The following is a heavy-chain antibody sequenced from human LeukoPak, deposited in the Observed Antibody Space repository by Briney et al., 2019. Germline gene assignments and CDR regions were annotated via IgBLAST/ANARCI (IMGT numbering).Heavy chain of an antibody. CDR3: ARASMVRGKPLDY. CDR1: GGSISSGSYY. CDR2: IYTSGST. V-gene: IGHV4-61*02. J-gene: IGHJ4*02. D-gene: IGHD3-10*01. Sequence: SETLSLTCTVSGGSISSGSYYLSWIRQPAGKGLEWIGRIYTSGSTNYNPSLKSRVTISVDTSKNQFSLKLSSVTAADTAVYYCARASMVRGKPLDYWGQGTLVTVSS.